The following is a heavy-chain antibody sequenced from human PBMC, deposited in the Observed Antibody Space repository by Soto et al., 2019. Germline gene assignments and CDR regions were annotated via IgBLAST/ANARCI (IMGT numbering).Heavy chain of an antibody. D-gene: IGHD5-12*01. Sequence: GESLKISCEGSGYTFTSYWIGWVRQMPGKGLEWMGIIYPGDSDTRYGPSFQDQVTISVDKSINTAYLQWSSLKASDTAMYYCARLRSGYGPDYWGQGTLVTVSS. CDR3: ARLRSGYGPDY. CDR2: IYPGDSDT. J-gene: IGHJ4*02. CDR1: GYTFTSYW. V-gene: IGHV5-51*01.